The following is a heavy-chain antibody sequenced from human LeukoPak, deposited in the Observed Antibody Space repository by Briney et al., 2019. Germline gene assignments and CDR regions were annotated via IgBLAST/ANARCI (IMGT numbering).Heavy chain of an antibody. CDR3: AGVRMWSGEFL. J-gene: IGHJ4*02. CDR2: IASSGSTTD. V-gene: IGHV3-11*01. Sequence: GRSLRLSCAPSGFTFSDYYMSWIRQAPGNGLEWISYIASSGSTTDYHADSVKGRFTISRDNAKNSLYLQMNSLRAEDTAIYYCAGVRMWSGEFLWGQGTLVTVSS. D-gene: IGHD3-10*01. CDR1: GFTFSDYY.